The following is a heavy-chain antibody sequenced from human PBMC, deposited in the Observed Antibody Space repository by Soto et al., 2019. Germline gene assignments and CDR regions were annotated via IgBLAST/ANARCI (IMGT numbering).Heavy chain of an antibody. D-gene: IGHD3-10*01. J-gene: IGHJ4*02. CDR1: GGSISSGGYS. CDR3: ARENNVLPGGYYEY. CDR2: IYHSGST. V-gene: IGHV4-30-2*01. Sequence: SETLSLTCAVSGGSISSGGYSWSWIRQRPGKGLGWIGYIYHSGSTYYNPSLKSRVTISVDRSKNQFSLKLSSVTAADTAVYYCARENNVLPGGYYEYWGQGTLVPLSS.